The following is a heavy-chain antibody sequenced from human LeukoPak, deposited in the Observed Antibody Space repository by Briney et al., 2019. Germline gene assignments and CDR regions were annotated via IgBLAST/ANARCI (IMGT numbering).Heavy chain of an antibody. CDR2: IYPGDSDT. J-gene: IGHJ4*02. CDR1: GYSSTSYG. D-gene: IGHD3-22*01. CDR3: ASSHYDSSVDY. V-gene: IGHV5-51*04. Sequence: GEPPKISCKGSGYSSTSYGIGWVRQMPGTGLEWMGIIYPGDSDTRYSPSFQRQVTISADKPISTAYLQWSSLEASDTAMYYCASSHYDSSVDYWGQGTLVTVSS.